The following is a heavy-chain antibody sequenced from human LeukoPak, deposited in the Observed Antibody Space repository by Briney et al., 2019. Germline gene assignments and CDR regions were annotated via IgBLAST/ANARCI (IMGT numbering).Heavy chain of an antibody. Sequence: GGSLRLSCAASGFTFSSYGMHWVRQAPGKGLEWVAVISYDGSNKYYADSVKGRFTISRDNSKNTLYLQMNSLRAEDTAVYYCAKENGSYYGGADCWGQGTLVTVSS. CDR3: AKENGSYYGGADC. CDR2: ISYDGSNK. J-gene: IGHJ4*02. V-gene: IGHV3-30*18. CDR1: GFTFSSYG. D-gene: IGHD1-26*01.